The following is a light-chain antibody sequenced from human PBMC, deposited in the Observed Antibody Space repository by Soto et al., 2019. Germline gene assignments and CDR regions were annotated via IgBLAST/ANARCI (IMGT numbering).Light chain of an antibody. J-gene: IGKJ1*01. V-gene: IGKV1-12*01. CDR1: QDIGNL. CDR2: TTS. CDR3: QQASSFPRT. Sequence: DIQMSQSPSFVSAAVGDRVTLTCRASQDIGNLLVWYQQKPGKAPTLLIYTTSKLQRGVPSRFSGIGSGTHFTLTISSLQPEDFATYYCQQASSFPRTFGQGTKVE.